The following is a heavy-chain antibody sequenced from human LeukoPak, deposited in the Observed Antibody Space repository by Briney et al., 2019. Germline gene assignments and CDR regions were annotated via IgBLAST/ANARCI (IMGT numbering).Heavy chain of an antibody. J-gene: IGHJ4*02. CDR2: INAGNGNT. CDR1: GYTFTSYA. CDR3: ARDRAYYYAEYYFDY. V-gene: IGHV1-3*01. D-gene: IGHD3-10*01. Sequence: ASVKVSCKASGYTFTSYAMHWVRQAPGQRLEWMGWINAGNGNTKYSQKFQGRVTITRDTSASTAYMELSRLRSEDTAVYYCARDRAYYYAEYYFDYWGQGPLVTVSS.